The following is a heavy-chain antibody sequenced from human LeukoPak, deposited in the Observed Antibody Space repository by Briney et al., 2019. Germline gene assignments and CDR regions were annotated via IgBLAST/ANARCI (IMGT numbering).Heavy chain of an antibody. CDR1: GLTFSSYA. Sequence: GGSLRLSCAASGLTFSSYAMSWVRQAPGKGLEWVSSINASGGRTYYAHSVKGRFTISRDNSKNTLYLQMNSLRAEDTATYYCAKDEVVPGYYYTDVWGRGTTVTISS. D-gene: IGHD2-2*01. V-gene: IGHV3-23*01. CDR2: INASGGRT. CDR3: AKDEVVPGYYYTDV. J-gene: IGHJ6*03.